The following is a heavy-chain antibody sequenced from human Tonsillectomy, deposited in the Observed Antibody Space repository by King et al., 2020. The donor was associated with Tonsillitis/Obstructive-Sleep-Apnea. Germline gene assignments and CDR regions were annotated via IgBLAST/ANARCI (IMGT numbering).Heavy chain of an antibody. CDR3: ARGRKGSWGSGSSPIYYYYYMDV. J-gene: IGHJ6*03. Sequence: VQLQQWGAGLLKPSETLSLTCAVYGGSFSGYYWSWIRQPPGKGLEWIGEINHSGSTNYNPSLKSRVTISVDTSKNQFSLKRSSVTAAATAVYYCARGRKGSWGSGSSPIYYYYYMDVWGKGTTVTVSS. V-gene: IGHV4-34*01. CDR2: INHSGST. CDR1: GGSFSGYY. D-gene: IGHD3-10*01.